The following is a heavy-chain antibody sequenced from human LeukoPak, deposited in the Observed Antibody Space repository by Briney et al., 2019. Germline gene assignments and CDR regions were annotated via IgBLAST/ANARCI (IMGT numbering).Heavy chain of an antibody. CDR2: ISAYSTYNGNT. CDR3: TRDLGQWLLQGIFFDY. J-gene: IGHJ4*02. V-gene: IGHV1-18*01. Sequence: ASVKVSCKASGYSFTSYGISWVRQAPGQGPEWMGWISAYSTYNGNTNYAQKFQGRVTMTTDTSTSTAYMELRSLRSDDTAVYYCTRDLGQWLLQGIFFDYWGQGTLVTVSS. CDR1: GYSFTSYG. D-gene: IGHD5-12*01.